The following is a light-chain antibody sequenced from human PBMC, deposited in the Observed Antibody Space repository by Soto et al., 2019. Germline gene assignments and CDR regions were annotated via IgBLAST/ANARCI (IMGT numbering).Light chain of an antibody. Sequence: QLVLTQPPSVSGTPGQRVTISCSGSSSNIGSNTVNWYQQLPGAAPKLLICSNNQRPSGVPDRFSGSKSGTSASLAISGLQSDDEADYYCAAWDDSLNGVEFGGGTKLTVL. V-gene: IGLV1-44*01. J-gene: IGLJ2*01. CDR3: AAWDDSLNGVE. CDR2: SNN. CDR1: SSNIGSNT.